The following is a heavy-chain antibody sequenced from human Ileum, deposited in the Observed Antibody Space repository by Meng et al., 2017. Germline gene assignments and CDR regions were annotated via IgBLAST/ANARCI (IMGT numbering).Heavy chain of an antibody. V-gene: IGHV1-69*06. CDR1: GGTFSSYA. CDR2: IIPIFGTA. Sequence: QVQLWQCGAEVKKRGSSVKVSCKASGGTFSSYAISWVRQAPGQGLEWMGGIIPIFGTANYAQKFQGRVTITADKSTSTAYMELSSLRSEDTAVYYCARVELTDTAMGRGWFDPWGQGTLVTVSS. J-gene: IGHJ5*02. D-gene: IGHD5-18*01. CDR3: ARVELTDTAMGRGWFDP.